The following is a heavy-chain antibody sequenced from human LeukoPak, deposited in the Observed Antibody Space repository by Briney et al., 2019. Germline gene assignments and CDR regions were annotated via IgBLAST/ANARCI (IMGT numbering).Heavy chain of an antibody. D-gene: IGHD6-19*01. CDR2: IGGGGTDT. Sequence: PGGSLRLSCAASGFTFSSYAMSWVRQAPGKGPEWVSAIGGGGTDTYYVDSVRGRFTISRDNSKNTLYLQMNSLRAEDTAVYYCARPEYSSGWPNAFDIWGQGTMVTVSS. CDR3: ARPEYSSGWPNAFDI. V-gene: IGHV3-23*01. J-gene: IGHJ3*02. CDR1: GFTFSSYA.